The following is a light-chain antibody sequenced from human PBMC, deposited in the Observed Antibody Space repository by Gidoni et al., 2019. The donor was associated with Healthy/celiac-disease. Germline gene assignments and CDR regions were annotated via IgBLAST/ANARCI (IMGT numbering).Light chain of an antibody. CDR1: QSLLHSNGYNY. V-gene: IGKV2-28*01. CDR2: LGS. Sequence: IVLTQSPLSLPVTPGEPASISCRSSQSLLHSNGYNYLDWYLQKPGQSPQLLIDLGSNRASGVPDRFSGSGSGTDFTLKISRVEAEDVGVYYCMQALQTPRTFGQXTKLEIK. CDR3: MQALQTPRT. J-gene: IGKJ2*01.